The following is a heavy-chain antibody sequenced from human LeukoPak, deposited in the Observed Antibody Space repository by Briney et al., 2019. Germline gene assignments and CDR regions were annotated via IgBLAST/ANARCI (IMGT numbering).Heavy chain of an antibody. J-gene: IGHJ4*02. CDR3: ATSQPLRFLEWLPLDY. D-gene: IGHD3-3*01. Sequence: ASVKVSCKVSGYTLTELSMHWVRQAPGKGLEWMGGFDPEGGETIYAQKFQGRVTMTEDTSTDTAYMELSSLRSEDTAVYYCATSQPLRFLEWLPLDYWGQGTLVTVSS. V-gene: IGHV1-24*01. CDR2: FDPEGGET. CDR1: GYTLTELS.